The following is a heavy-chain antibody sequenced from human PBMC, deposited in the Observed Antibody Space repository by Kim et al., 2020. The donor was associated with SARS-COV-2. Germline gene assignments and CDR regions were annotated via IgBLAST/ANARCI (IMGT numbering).Heavy chain of an antibody. CDR1: GFTFSSYA. D-gene: IGHD6-13*01. V-gene: IGHV3-23*01. J-gene: IGHJ4*02. Sequence: GGSLRLSCAASGFTFSSYAMSWVRQAPGKGLEWVSAISGSGGSTYYADSVTGRFTISRDNSKNTLYLQMNSLIAEDTAVYYCAKMRLRSAAAEDYWGQGTLVTVSS. CDR3: AKMRLRSAAAEDY. CDR2: ISGSGGST.